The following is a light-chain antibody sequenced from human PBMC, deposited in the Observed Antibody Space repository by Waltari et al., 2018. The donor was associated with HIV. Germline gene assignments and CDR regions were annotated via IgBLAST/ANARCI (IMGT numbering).Light chain of an antibody. CDR3: QQSYSTLRT. CDR1: QSISSY. V-gene: IGKV1-39*01. Sequence: DIQMTQSPSSLSASVGARVTITCRASQSISSYLNWYQQKPGKAPKLLIYAAASLQSGVPSRVSGSGSGTDFTLTISSLQPEDFATYYCQQSYSTLRTFGPGTKVDIK. CDR2: AAA. J-gene: IGKJ3*01.